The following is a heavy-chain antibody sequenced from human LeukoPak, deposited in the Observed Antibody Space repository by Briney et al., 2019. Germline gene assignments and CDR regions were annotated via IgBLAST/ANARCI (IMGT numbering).Heavy chain of an antibody. Sequence: GGSLRLSCAASGFTFSSYWMHWVRQAPGKGLVWVSRINSDGSSTSYADSVKGRFTISRDNAKNTLYLQMNSLRAEDTAVYYCARASQLELRRVSWFDPWGQATLVTVSS. CDR3: ARASQLELRRVSWFDP. V-gene: IGHV3-74*01. D-gene: IGHD1-7*01. J-gene: IGHJ5*02. CDR1: GFTFSSYW. CDR2: INSDGSST.